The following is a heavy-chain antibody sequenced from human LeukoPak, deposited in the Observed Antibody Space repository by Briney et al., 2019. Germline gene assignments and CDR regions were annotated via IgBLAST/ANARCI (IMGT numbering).Heavy chain of an antibody. CDR2: IKKDGIEK. CDR1: GFTLRSDW. Sequence: GGSLRLSCVVSGFTLRSDWMSWVRQAPGKGLEWVANIKKDGIEKYYVESVKGRFTISRDNAKNSLYLQMNSLRAEDTAIYYCTRVGYIDEGIDYWGQGTLVTVSS. CDR3: TRVGYIDEGIDY. V-gene: IGHV3-7*04. D-gene: IGHD5-24*01. J-gene: IGHJ4*02.